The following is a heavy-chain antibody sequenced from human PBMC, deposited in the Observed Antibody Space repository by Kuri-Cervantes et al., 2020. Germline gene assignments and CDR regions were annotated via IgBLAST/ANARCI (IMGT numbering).Heavy chain of an antibody. D-gene: IGHD2-15*01. CDR1: GFTFKSYG. J-gene: IGHJ4*02. Sequence: GGSLRLSCAASGFTFKSYGMHWVRQAPGKGLEWVSYISSSGSTIYYADSVKGRFTISRDNAKNSLYLQMNSLRAEDTALYYCAKDIGAANDYWGQGTLVTVSS. CDR3: AKDIGAANDY. CDR2: ISSSGSTI. V-gene: IGHV3-48*04.